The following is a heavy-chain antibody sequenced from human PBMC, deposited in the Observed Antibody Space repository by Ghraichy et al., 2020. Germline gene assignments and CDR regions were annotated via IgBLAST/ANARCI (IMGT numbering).Heavy chain of an antibody. V-gene: IGHV3-7*03. CDR3: VRGHYGMDV. CDR2: INPDGSEK. J-gene: IGHJ6*02. CDR1: GFTFSRYW. Sequence: GGSLRLSCAASGFTFSRYWMTWVRQAQGKELEWVATINPDGSEKYYVDSVRGRFTISRDNARNSLSLQMSNLRAEDTAVHYCVRGHYGMDVWGQGTTVTVSS.